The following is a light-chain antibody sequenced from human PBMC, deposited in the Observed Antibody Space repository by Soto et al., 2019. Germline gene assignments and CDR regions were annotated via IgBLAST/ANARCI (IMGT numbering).Light chain of an antibody. CDR3: SSYTSSTSLDV. V-gene: IGLV2-14*01. CDR2: EVS. Sequence: QSVLTQPASVSVSPGQSITISCTGTSSDVGGYNYVSWYQQHPGKAPKLMIYEVSNRPSGVSIRFSGSKSGNTASLTISGLQAEDEADYYCSSYTSSTSLDVFGTGTKVTVL. CDR1: SSDVGGYNY. J-gene: IGLJ1*01.